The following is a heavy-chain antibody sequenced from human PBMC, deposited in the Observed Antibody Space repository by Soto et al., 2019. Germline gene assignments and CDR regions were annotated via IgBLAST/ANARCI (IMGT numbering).Heavy chain of an antibody. CDR3: ARAVFCTDGFCFPNWLDP. J-gene: IGHJ5*02. CDR1: GDSINSDGHS. D-gene: IGHD2-8*01. V-gene: IGHV4-30-2*01. Sequence: SETLSLTCTVSGDSINSDGHSWSWIRRPPGEALEWIGYIYQTGTTQYNPSLSGRVSISADRSKNQFSLHLTSVTAADTAVYYCARAVFCTDGFCFPNWLDPWGQGILVTVSS. CDR2: IYQTGTT.